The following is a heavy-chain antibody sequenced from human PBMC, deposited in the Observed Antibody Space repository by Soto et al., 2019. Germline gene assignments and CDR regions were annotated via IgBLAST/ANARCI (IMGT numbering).Heavy chain of an antibody. CDR2: ISSSSSYI. CDR1: GFTFSSYS. J-gene: IGHJ6*03. V-gene: IGHV3-21*01. CDR3: AREGGGAAAGNVYYYYYYMDV. Sequence: GGSLRLSCAASGFTFSSYSMNWVRQAPGKGLEWVSSISSSSSYIYYADSVKGRFTISRDNAKNSLYLQMNSLRAEDTAVYYCAREGGGAAAGNVYYYYYYMDVWGKGTTVTVSS. D-gene: IGHD6-13*01.